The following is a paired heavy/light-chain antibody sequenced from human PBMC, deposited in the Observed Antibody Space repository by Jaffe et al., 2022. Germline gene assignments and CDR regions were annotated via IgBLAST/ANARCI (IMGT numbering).Light chain of an antibody. CDR3: NSRDSSGNPYVV. Sequence: SSELTQDPAVSVALGQTVRITCQGDSLRSYYASWYQQKPGQAPVLVIYGKNNRPSGIPDRFSGSSSGNTASLTITGAQAEDEADYYCNSRDSSGNPYVVFGGGTKLTVL. CDR1: SLRSYY. V-gene: IGLV3-19*01. J-gene: IGLJ2*01. CDR2: GKN.
Heavy chain of an antibody. D-gene: IGHD3-10*01. J-gene: IGHJ3*02. CDR3: ASLITMVRGVIITSAFDI. CDR2: IRYDGSNK. CDR1: GFTFSSYG. V-gene: IGHV3-30*02. Sequence: QVQLVESGGGVVQPGGSLRLSCAASGFTFSSYGMHWVRQAPGKGLEWVAFIRYDGSNKYYADSVKGRFTISRDNSKNTLYLQMNSLRAEDTAVYYCASLITMVRGVIITSAFDIWGQGTMVTVSS.